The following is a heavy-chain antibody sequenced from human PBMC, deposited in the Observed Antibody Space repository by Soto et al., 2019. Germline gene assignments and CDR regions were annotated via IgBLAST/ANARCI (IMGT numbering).Heavy chain of an antibody. CDR2: ISYDGSNK. D-gene: IGHD1-1*01. J-gene: IGHJ6*02. CDR3: ARTVPGGYYYYGMDV. V-gene: IGHV3-30*03. CDR1: GFTFSSYG. Sequence: VQLVESGGGLVQPGGSLRLSCAVSGFTFSSYGMHWVRQAPGKGLEWVAVISYDGSNKYYADSVKGRFTISRDNSKNTLYLQMNSLRAEDTAVYYCARTVPGGYYYYGMDVWGQGTTVTVSS.